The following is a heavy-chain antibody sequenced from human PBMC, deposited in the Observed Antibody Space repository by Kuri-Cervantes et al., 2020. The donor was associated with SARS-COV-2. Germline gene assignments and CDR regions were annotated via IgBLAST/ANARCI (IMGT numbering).Heavy chain of an antibody. CDR3: ASQCHTPLQWSYFDY. D-gene: IGHD2-15*01. CDR2: INHSGCT. Sequence: CAVYGGSFRGYYWSWIRQPPGKGLEWVGEINHSGCTNYIPSLKRRVTISVDTSKNQFSLKLSSVTAADTAVYYCASQCHTPLQWSYFDYWGQGTLVTVSS. V-gene: IGHV4-34*01. CDR1: GGSFRGYY. J-gene: IGHJ4*02.